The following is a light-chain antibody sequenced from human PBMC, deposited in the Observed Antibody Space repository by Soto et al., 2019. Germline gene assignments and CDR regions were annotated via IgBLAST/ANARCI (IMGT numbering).Light chain of an antibody. J-gene: IGKJ1*01. CDR3: QQYRGHLRT. V-gene: IGKV3-20*01. CDR2: GAS. Sequence: EIVLTQSPGTLSLSPGERATLSCRASQSVSSSYLAWYQQKPGQAPRLLIYGASSRATGIPDRFSGSGSGTDFTLTISRLEPEDFAVYYCQQYRGHLRTFGQGTKVDIK. CDR1: QSVSSSY.